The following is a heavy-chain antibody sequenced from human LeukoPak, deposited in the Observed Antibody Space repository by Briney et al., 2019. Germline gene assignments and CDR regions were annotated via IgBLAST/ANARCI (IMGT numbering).Heavy chain of an antibody. J-gene: IGHJ4*02. CDR1: GFTFSRYA. CDR2: ISGSAGST. V-gene: IGHV3-23*01. CDR3: AKLGGSSRSGSNFEY. D-gene: IGHD6-6*01. Sequence: GSLRLSCAASGFTFSRYALSWVRQAPGKGLEWVSDISGSAGSTYYADSVKGRFTISRDNSKNTLYLHMNSLRAEDTAVYYCAKLGGSSRSGSNFEYWGQGTLVTVSS.